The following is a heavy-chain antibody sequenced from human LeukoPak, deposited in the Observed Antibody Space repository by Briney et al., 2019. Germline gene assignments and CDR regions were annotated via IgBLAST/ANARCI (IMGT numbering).Heavy chain of an antibody. J-gene: IGHJ4*02. CDR3: ARSRAQYRWFGKILAPFND. D-gene: IGHD3-10*01. Sequence: SETLSLTCAVYGGSFSVDYWSWGRDSPGKGVWRRGGIIHRVSTNDIPYLKSRVTISVDTSQNQFSLKLSSVTAAATDLYYCARSRAQYRWFGKILAPFNDWGEGTPLTVSS. CDR2: IIHRVST. CDR1: GGSFSVDY. V-gene: IGHV4-34*12.